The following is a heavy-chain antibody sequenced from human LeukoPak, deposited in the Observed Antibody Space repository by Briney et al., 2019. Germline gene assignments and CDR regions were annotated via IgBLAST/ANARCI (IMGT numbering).Heavy chain of an antibody. CDR2: INQDGSEK. J-gene: IGHJ3*02. D-gene: IGHD1-26*01. Sequence: GGSLRLSCAASGFTFSSYWMSWVRQAPGKGLEWVANINQDGSEKYYVDSVKGRFTISRDNAKNSLYLQMNSLRAEDTAVYYCAKSKRKWELHHAFDIWGQGTMGTVSS. V-gene: IGHV3-7*01. CDR1: GFTFSSYW. CDR3: AKSKRKWELHHAFDI.